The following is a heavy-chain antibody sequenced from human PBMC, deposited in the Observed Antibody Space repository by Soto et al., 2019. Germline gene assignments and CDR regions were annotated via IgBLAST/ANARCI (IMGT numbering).Heavy chain of an antibody. CDR1: GGTFSSYA. CDR2: IIPIFGTA. D-gene: IGHD1-1*01. Sequence: SVKVSCKASGGTFSSYAISWVRQAPGQGLEWMGGIIPIFGTANYAQKFQGRVTITADESTSTAYMELSSLRSEDTAVYYCARGPDDHNWFDPWGQGTLVTVSS. V-gene: IGHV1-69*13. J-gene: IGHJ5*02. CDR3: ARGPDDHNWFDP.